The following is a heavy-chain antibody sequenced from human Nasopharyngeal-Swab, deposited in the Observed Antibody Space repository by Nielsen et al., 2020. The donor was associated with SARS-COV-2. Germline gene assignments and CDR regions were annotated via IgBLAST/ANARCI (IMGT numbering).Heavy chain of an antibody. CDR3: ARTRALDY. Sequence: LSLTCAASGFTFSSSWMSWVRQAPGKGLEWVANIKQDGSEKYYVDSVKGRFTISRDNAKNSLYLQMNSLRAEDTAVYYCARTRALDYWGQGTLVTVSS. CDR1: GFTFSSSW. CDR2: IKQDGSEK. V-gene: IGHV3-7*05. J-gene: IGHJ4*02.